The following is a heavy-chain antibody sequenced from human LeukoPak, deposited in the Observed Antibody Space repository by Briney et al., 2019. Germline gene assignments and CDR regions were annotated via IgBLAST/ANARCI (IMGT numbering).Heavy chain of an antibody. J-gene: IGHJ4*02. D-gene: IGHD3-10*01. CDR3: ARALRGGDYYGSGSPPGY. CDR2: ISAYNGNT. CDR1: GYTFTSYG. Sequence: GASVKVSCKASGYTFTSYGISWVRQAPGQGLEWMGWISAYNGNTNCAQKLQGRVTMTTDTSTSTAYMELRSLRSDDTAVYYCARALRGGDYYGSGSPPGYWGQGTLVTVSS. V-gene: IGHV1-18*01.